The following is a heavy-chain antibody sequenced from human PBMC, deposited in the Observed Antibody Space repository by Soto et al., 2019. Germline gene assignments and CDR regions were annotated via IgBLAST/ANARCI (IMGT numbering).Heavy chain of an antibody. V-gene: IGHV3-30-3*01. CDR2: ISYDGSNK. CDR1: GFTFSSYA. CDR3: ARISPSDYYDSSGYPDYFDY. D-gene: IGHD3-22*01. J-gene: IGHJ4*02. Sequence: QVQLVESGGGVVQPGRSLRLSCAASGFTFSSYAMHWVRQAPGKGLEWVAVISYDGSNKYYADSVKGRFTISRDNSKNTLYLQMNSLRAEDTAVYYCARISPSDYYDSSGYPDYFDYWGQGTLVTVSS.